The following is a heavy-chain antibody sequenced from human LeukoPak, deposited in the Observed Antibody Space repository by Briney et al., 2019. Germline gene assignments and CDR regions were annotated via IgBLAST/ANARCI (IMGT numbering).Heavy chain of an antibody. J-gene: IGHJ6*03. D-gene: IGHD1-14*01. CDR1: GFTFINYA. Sequence: GRSLRLSCAAAGFTFINYAMRWVRQAPGKGLGWVSFIRNDGNEIYYADSVNGRFTISRNNSRDTLYFQMNNLIYEDTAVYYCAKTGFQWGEYFYYMDVWGKGTTVTVSS. CDR2: IRNDGNEI. CDR3: AKTGFQWGEYFYYMDV. V-gene: IGHV3-30*02.